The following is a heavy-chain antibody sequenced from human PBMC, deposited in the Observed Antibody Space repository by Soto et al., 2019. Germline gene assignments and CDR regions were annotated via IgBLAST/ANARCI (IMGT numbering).Heavy chain of an antibody. Sequence: QVQLVQSGAEVKKPGSSVKVSCKASGGTFSSYTISWVRQAPGQGLEWMGRIIPILGIANYAQKFQGRVTITAYKSTSTAYMELSSLRSEDTAVYYCASVPGSSWQRGPPGNAFDIWGQGTMVAVSS. J-gene: IGHJ3*02. CDR2: IIPILGIA. CDR1: GGTFSSYT. D-gene: IGHD6-13*01. CDR3: ASVPGSSWQRGPPGNAFDI. V-gene: IGHV1-69*02.